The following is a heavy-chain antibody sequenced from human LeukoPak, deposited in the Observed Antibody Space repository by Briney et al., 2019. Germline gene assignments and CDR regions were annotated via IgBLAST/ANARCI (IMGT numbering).Heavy chain of an antibody. V-gene: IGHV3-23*01. J-gene: IGHJ6*02. CDR2: ISGSGGST. CDR1: GFTFSSYA. CDR3: AKKLGKNYGSGSYYSRAHDYYYYGMDV. D-gene: IGHD3-10*01. Sequence: PGGSLRLSCAASGFTFSSYAMSWVRQAPGKGLDWVSAISGSGGSTYYADSVKGRFTISRDNSKNTLYLQMNSLRAEDTAVYYCAKKLGKNYGSGSYYSRAHDYYYYGMDVWGQGTTVTVSS.